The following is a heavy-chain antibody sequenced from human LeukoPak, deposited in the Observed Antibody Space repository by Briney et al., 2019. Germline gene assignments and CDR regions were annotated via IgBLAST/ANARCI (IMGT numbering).Heavy chain of an antibody. D-gene: IGHD2-8*01. CDR2: INHSGST. V-gene: IGHV4-34*01. J-gene: IGHJ5*02. Sequence: SETLSLTCAVYGGSFSGYYWSWIRQPPGKGLGWIGEINHSGSTNYNPSLKSRVTISVDTSKNQFSLKLSSVTAADTAVYYCARGRWDIVLMVYANWFDPWGQGTLVTVSS. CDR1: GGSFSGYY. CDR3: ARGRWDIVLMVYANWFDP.